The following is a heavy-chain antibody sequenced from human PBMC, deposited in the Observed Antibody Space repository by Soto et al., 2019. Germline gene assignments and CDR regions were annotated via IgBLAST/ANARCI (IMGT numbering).Heavy chain of an antibody. J-gene: IGHJ4*02. CDR3: AREANYYDSSGHPEPLDY. CDR2: INHSGST. CDR1: GGSFSGYY. D-gene: IGHD3-22*01. Sequence: QVQLQQWGAGLLKPSETLSLTCAVYGGSFSGYYWRWIRQPPGKGLEWIGEINHSGSTNYNPSLKSRVTISVDTSKNQFSLKLSSVTAADTAVYYCAREANYYDSSGHPEPLDYWGQGTLVTVSS. V-gene: IGHV4-34*01.